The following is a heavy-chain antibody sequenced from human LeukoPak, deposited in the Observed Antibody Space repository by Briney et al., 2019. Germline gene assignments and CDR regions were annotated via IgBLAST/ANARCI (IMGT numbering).Heavy chain of an antibody. CDR2: INHSGST. CDR3: ARVGSSGWYFDY. D-gene: IGHD6-19*01. Sequence: SETLSLTCAVYGGSFSGYYWSWIRQPPGKGLEWIGEINHSGSTNYNPSLKSRVTISVDTSKNQFSLKLSSVTAADTAVYYCARVGSSGWYFDYWGQGTLDTVSS. V-gene: IGHV4-34*01. J-gene: IGHJ4*02. CDR1: GGSFSGYY.